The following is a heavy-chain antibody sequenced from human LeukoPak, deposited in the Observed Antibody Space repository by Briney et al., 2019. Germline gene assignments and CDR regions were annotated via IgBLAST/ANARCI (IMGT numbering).Heavy chain of an antibody. CDR1: GFTVSSNY. J-gene: IGHJ4*02. CDR2: IYSGGST. Sequence: GGSLRLSCAASGFTVSSNYMSWVRQAPGKGLEWVSVIYSGGSTYYADSVKGRFTISRDNSKNTLYLQMNSLRAEDTAVYYCGRANYGSGYVFDYWGQGTLVTVSS. CDR3: GRANYGSGYVFDY. V-gene: IGHV3-53*01. D-gene: IGHD3-10*01.